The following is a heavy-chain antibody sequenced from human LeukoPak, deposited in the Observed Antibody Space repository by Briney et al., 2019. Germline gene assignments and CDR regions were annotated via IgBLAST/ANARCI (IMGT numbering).Heavy chain of an antibody. D-gene: IGHD5-24*01. V-gene: IGHV1-69*13. Sequence: GASVQVSCKASGGTFSSYAISWVRQAPGQGLEWMGGIIPIFGTANYAQKFQGGVTITADESTSTAYMELSSLRSEDTAAYYCARSPLEMATIPAFDYWGQGTLVTVSS. CDR3: ARSPLEMATIPAFDY. CDR1: GGTFSSYA. J-gene: IGHJ4*02. CDR2: IIPIFGTA.